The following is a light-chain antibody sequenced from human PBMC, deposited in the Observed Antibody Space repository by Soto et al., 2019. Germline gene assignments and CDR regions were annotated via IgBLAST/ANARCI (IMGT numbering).Light chain of an antibody. CDR3: HQRGNWPPFT. CDR1: QSVSNY. CDR2: DAS. V-gene: IGKV3-11*01. Sequence: EIVLTQSPATLSLSPGERATLSCRASQSVSNYLAWYQQKPGQAPRLLIYDASNRATGIPARFSGSGSGTDFTLTISSLEPEAFAVYYCHQRGNWPPFTFGPGTTVDIK. J-gene: IGKJ3*01.